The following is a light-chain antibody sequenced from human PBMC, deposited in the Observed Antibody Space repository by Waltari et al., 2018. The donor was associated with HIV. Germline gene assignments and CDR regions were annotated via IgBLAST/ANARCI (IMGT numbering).Light chain of an antibody. V-gene: IGLV2-23*02. CDR3: CSYAGSSTVV. CDR2: DVN. CDR1: SSAFGDDNY. Sequence: QSALTQPASVSGSPGQSITISCTGTSSAFGDDNYVYWYHQHPGKAPKLMIYDVNQRPSVVSNRFSGSKSGNTASLTISGLQAEDEADYYCCSYAGSSTVVFGGGTKLTVL. J-gene: IGLJ2*01.